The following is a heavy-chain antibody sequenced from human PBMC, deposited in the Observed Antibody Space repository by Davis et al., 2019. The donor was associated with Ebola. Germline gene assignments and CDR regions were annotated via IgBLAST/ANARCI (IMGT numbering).Heavy chain of an antibody. CDR3: ARVLESGQLVPWGY. D-gene: IGHD6-13*01. V-gene: IGHV1-18*01. Sequence: SVKVSCKASGYTFTSYGISWVRQAPGQGLEWMGWISAYNGNTNYAQKLQGRVTMTTDTSTSTAYMELRSLRSDDTAVYYCARVLESGQLVPWGYWGQGTLVTVSS. CDR1: GYTFTSYG. CDR2: ISAYNGNT. J-gene: IGHJ4*02.